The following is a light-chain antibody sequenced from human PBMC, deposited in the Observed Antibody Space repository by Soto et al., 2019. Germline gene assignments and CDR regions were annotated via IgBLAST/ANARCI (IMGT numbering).Light chain of an antibody. CDR1: QSISSW. V-gene: IGKV1-5*01. J-gene: IGKJ4*01. CDR2: DAY. CDR3: QQYSSYSPLT. Sequence: DIQMTQSPSSLSASVGDRVTITCRASQSISSWLAWYPQKTRKAPKLLIYDAYSLESGTPSRFSGRRSGTEFTLTIASVQPEDFATYYCQQYSSYSPLTFGGGTKVDIK.